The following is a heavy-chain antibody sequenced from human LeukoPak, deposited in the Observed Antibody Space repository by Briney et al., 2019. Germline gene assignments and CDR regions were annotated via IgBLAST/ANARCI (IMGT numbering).Heavy chain of an antibody. CDR1: GYTFDNYD. V-gene: IGHV1-8*01. D-gene: IGHD3-3*01. Sequence: ASVKVSCKTSGYTFDNYDINWVRQATGQGLEWMGWMNPNSGNTGYAQKFQGRVIMTTNTSLNAAYMELRGLRSEDTAIYYCARGAPVAIFGPGYDLYFEYWGQGTLVAVSS. CDR2: MNPNSGNT. CDR3: ARGAPVAIFGPGYDLYFEY. J-gene: IGHJ4*02.